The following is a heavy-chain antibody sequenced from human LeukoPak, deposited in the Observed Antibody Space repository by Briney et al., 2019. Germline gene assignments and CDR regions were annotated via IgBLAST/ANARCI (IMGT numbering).Heavy chain of an antibody. D-gene: IGHD3-3*01. V-gene: IGHV1-8*01. J-gene: IGHJ4*02. CDR2: MNPNSGNT. CDR1: GYTFTSYD. Sequence: ASVKVSCKASGYTFTSYDINWVRQATGQGLEWMGWMNPNSGNTGYAQKFQGRVTITADESTSTAYMELSSLRSEDTAVYYCARGPLRFLGGIDYWGQGTLVTVSS. CDR3: ARGPLRFLGGIDY.